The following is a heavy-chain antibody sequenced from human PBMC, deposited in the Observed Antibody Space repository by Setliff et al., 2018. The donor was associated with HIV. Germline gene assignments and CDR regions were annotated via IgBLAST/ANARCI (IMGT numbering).Heavy chain of an antibody. CDR2: IYYSGTT. J-gene: IGHJ4*02. CDR3: AREFSSSSFDQ. CDR1: GGSISSGSHY. V-gene: IGHV4-39*02. D-gene: IGHD6-6*01. Sequence: SQTLSLTCSVSGGSISSGSHYWGWIRQAPGKGLEWIGNIYYSGTTFYNPSLKSRVSISVDTSRNEFSLKLTSVTAADTAVYYCAREFSSSSFDQWGQGTLGHRLL.